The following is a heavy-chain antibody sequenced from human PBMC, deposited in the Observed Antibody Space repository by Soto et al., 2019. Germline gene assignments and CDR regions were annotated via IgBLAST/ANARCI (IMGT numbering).Heavy chain of an antibody. CDR3: ARGNGEMSAV. V-gene: IGHV3-21*06. J-gene: IGHJ4*02. D-gene: IGHD3-10*01. CDR1: GFTFSSST. CDR2: ISSSSSYI. Sequence: GGSLRLSCTGSGFTFSSSTMTWVRQGPGKGLEWVSSISSSSSYIYFADSLKGRFTISRDNAKNSLYLQMNSLRAEDTAVYYCARGNGEMSAVWGQGTQVTVSS.